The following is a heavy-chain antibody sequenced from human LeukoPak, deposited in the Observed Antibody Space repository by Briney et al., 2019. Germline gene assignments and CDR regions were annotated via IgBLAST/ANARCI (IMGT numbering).Heavy chain of an antibody. Sequence: GGSLRLSCTTSKFNFNSYGMTWVRQAPGRGLEWVSSISGSGGSTQYAASVRGRFTISRDNSKNTLYLQMNSLRAEDTAMYYCARSVGSYVDYWGQGTLVTVSS. V-gene: IGHV3-23*01. CDR1: KFNFNSYG. CDR3: ARSVGSYVDY. CDR2: ISGSGGST. J-gene: IGHJ4*02. D-gene: IGHD1-26*01.